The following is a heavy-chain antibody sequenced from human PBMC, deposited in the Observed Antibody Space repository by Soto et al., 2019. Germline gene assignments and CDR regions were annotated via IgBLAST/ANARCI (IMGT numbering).Heavy chain of an antibody. D-gene: IGHD6-13*01. CDR3: ARETPIIAAAGTGVFEY. CDR1: GYTFTSYG. CDR2: ISAYNGNT. Sequence: EASVKVSCKASGYTFTSYGISWVRQAPGQGLEWMGWISAYNGNTNYAQKLQGRVTMTTDTSTSTAYMELRSLRSDDTAVYYCARETPIIAAAGTGVFEYWGQGTLVTVSS. J-gene: IGHJ4*02. V-gene: IGHV1-18*04.